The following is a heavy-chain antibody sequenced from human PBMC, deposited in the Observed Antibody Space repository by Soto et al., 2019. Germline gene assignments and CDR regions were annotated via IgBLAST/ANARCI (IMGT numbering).Heavy chain of an antibody. D-gene: IGHD3-10*01. CDR2: IRSKGYGGTT. J-gene: IGHJ6*02. Sequence: PGGSLRLSCTGSGFTFGDFGMSWFRQAPGKGLEWLSFIRSKGYGGTTESAASVRGRFITSRDDSKSIAYLQMNSLRAEDTAVYYCARARGLLYYYGMDVWGQGTTVTVSS. CDR1: GFTFGDFG. V-gene: IGHV3-49*03. CDR3: ARARGLLYYYGMDV.